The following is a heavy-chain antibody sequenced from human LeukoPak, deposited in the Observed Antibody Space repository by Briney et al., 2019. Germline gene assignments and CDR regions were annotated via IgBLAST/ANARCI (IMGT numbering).Heavy chain of an antibody. CDR2: IYYNGST. D-gene: IGHD4-23*01. V-gene: IGHV4-59*01. J-gene: IGHJ2*01. CDR1: GGSISGYY. Sequence: SETLSLTCSVSGGSISGYYWSWIRQPPGKGLEWIGFIYYNGSTNYNPSLKSRITISVDTSKNQFSLNLNSVTAADTAIFYCARIRRYDYDGFRPGWVYWYFDVWGRGTLVTVSS. CDR3: ARIRRYDYDGFRPGWVYWYFDV.